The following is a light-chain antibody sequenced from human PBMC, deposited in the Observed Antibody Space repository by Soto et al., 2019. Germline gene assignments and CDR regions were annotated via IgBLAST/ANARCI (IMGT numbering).Light chain of an antibody. CDR1: QTVSSTY. V-gene: IGKV3-20*01. J-gene: IGKJ2*03. CDR3: QQSGTSAYS. CDR2: GAS. Sequence: EIVLTQSPGTLSLSPGEGATLSCRASQTVSSTYLAWYQQKPGRAPSLLIHGASTRAAGIPNRFSARGYGNHFPLTIDRLDREDCAVYFCQQSGTSAYSFGDGTTGEIK.